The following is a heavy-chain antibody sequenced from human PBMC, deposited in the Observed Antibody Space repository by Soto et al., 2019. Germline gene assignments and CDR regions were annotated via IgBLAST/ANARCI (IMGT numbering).Heavy chain of an antibody. CDR3: ARRAAAGTVYYYFDY. J-gene: IGHJ4*02. D-gene: IGHD6-13*01. Sequence: ETLSLTCAVYGGSFSGYYWSWIRQPPGKGLEWIGEINHSGSTNYNPTLKSRVTISVDTSKNQFSLKLSSVTAADTAVYYCARRAAAGTVYYYFDYWGQGTLVTVSS. CDR2: INHSGST. V-gene: IGHV4-34*01. CDR1: GGSFSGYY.